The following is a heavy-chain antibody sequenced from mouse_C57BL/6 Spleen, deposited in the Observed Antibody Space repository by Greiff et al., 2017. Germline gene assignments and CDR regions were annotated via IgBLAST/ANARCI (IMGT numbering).Heavy chain of an antibody. J-gene: IGHJ4*01. Sequence: VKLVESGAELVKPGASVKLSCKASGYTFTEYTIHWVKQRSGQGLEWIGWFYPGSGSIKYNEKFKDKATLTADKSSSKVYMELSRLTSEDSAVYFCARHETSAYYRIYYAMDDWGQGTSVTVSS. V-gene: IGHV1-62-2*01. CDR3: ARHETSAYYRIYYAMDD. D-gene: IGHD2-14*01. CDR2: FYPGSGSI. CDR1: GYTFTEYT.